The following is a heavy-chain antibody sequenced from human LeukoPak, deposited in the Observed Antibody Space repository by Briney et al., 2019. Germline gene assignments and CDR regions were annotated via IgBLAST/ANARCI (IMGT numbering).Heavy chain of an antibody. V-gene: IGHV5-51*01. CDR1: GYSFTTYW. Sequence: GESLKISCKGSGYSFTTYWIGWVRQMPGKGLEWMGIIYPGDSDTGYSPSFQGRVTISADKSISTAYLQWSSLKASDTAMYYCARVGYSGYDSIMTLDYWGQGTLVTVSS. CDR2: IYPGDSDT. CDR3: ARVGYSGYDSIMTLDY. D-gene: IGHD5-12*01. J-gene: IGHJ4*02.